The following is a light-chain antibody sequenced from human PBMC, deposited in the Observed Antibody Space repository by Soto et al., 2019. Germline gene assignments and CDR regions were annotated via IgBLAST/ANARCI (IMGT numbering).Light chain of an antibody. CDR1: QSISNW. Sequence: DIPMTPSTFTLSPSAGDRVTVTCRASQSISNWLAWYQQKPGTAPKILIYHTSNLQSGVPARFSGSGSESARTLTISSLQPDDFATYYCQQYTTYTFGQGTKVEIK. V-gene: IGKV1-5*01. CDR2: HTS. CDR3: QQYTTYT. J-gene: IGKJ1*01.